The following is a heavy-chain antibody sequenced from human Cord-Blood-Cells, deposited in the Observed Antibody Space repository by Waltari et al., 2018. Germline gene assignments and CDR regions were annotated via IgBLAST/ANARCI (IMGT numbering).Heavy chain of an antibody. CDR2: INHSGSN. CDR3: ARGLEGSGSYYNWFDP. D-gene: IGHD3-10*01. J-gene: IGHJ5*02. V-gene: IGHV4-34*01. CDR1: GGSFSGYY. Sequence: QVQLQQWGAGLLKPSETLSLTCAVYGGSFSGYYWSWIRQPPGKGREWIGEINHSGSNSYNPSLNSGVTISVDTSKSQFSLRLGSVTAADTAVYYCARGLEGSGSYYNWFDPWGQGTLVTVSS.